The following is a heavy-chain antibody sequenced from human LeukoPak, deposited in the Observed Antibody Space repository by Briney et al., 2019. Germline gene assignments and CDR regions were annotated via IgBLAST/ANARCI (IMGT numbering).Heavy chain of an antibody. J-gene: IGHJ4*02. CDR2: IRYDGSNK. CDR3: ARGSPLGIVGALFDY. D-gene: IGHD1-26*01. V-gene: IGHV3-30*02. Sequence: GGSLRLSCAASGFTFSSYGMHWVRQAPGKGLEWVAFIRYDGSNKYYADSVKGRFTISRDNSKNTLYLQMGSLRAEDMAVYYCARGSPLGIVGALFDYWGQGTLVTVSS. CDR1: GFTFSSYG.